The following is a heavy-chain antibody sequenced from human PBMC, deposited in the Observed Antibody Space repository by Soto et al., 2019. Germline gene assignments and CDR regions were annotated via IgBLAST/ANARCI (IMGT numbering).Heavy chain of an antibody. J-gene: IGHJ3*02. V-gene: IGHV4-31*03. CDR2: IYYSGCT. CDR3: ARARDYDSSGLDAFDI. CDR1: GGSISSGGYY. D-gene: IGHD3-22*01. Sequence: QVQLQESGPGLVKPSQTLSLTCTVSGGSISSGGYYWSWIRQHPGKGLEWIGYIYYSGCTYYNPSLKSRVTISVDTSKNQFSLKLSSVTAADTAVYYCARARDYDSSGLDAFDIWGQGTMVTVSS.